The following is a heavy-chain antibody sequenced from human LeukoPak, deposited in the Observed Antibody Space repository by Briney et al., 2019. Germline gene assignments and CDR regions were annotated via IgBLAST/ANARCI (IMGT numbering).Heavy chain of an antibody. CDR1: GYSFTSYW. J-gene: IGHJ4*02. V-gene: IGHV5-51*01. Sequence: GESLKISCXGSGYSFTSYWIGWVRQMPGKGLEWMGIIYSGDSDTRYSPSFQGQVTIPADKSITNAYLQWSSLKASDTAMYYCARHEIEYSSSSCVGYWGQGTLVTVSS. CDR2: IYSGDSDT. CDR3: ARHEIEYSSSSCVGY. D-gene: IGHD6-6*01.